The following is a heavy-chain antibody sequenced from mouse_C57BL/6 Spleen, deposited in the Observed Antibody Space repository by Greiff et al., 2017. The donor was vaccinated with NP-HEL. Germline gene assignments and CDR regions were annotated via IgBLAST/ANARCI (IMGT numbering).Heavy chain of an antibody. V-gene: IGHV1-63*01. CDR3: ARLNYDVGNYYAMDY. CDR2: IYPGGGYT. CDR1: GYTFTNYW. J-gene: IGHJ4*01. D-gene: IGHD2-4*01. Sequence: VQLQQSGAELVRPGTSVKMSCKASGYTFTNYWIGWAKQRPGHGLEWIGDIYPGGGYTNYNEKFKGKATLTVDKSSSTAYMQFSSLTSEDSAIYYCARLNYDVGNYYAMDYWGQGTSVTVSS.